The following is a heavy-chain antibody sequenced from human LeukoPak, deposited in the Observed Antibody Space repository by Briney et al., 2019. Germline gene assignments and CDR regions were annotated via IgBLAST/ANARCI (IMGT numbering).Heavy chain of an antibody. CDR2: IYYSGST. V-gene: IGHV4-59*01. D-gene: IGHD3-9*01. CDR3: ARSNYDILSGYYYFDF. J-gene: IGHJ4*02. CDR1: GGSTSGYY. Sequence: ETLSLTCTAAGGSTSGYYWSWIRQPPGKRLEWLGYIYYSGSTNYNPSLKSRVTISVDTSKNQFSLKLSSVTAEDTAVNYCARSNYDILSGYYYFDFWGQGTLVTVSS.